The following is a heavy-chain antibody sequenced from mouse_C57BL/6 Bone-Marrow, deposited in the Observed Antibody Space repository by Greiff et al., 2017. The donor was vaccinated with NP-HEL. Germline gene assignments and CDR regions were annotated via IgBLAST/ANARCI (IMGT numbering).Heavy chain of an antibody. D-gene: IGHD1-1*01. CDR1: GYTFTSYW. CDR3: ARDPITTVVEDN. J-gene: IGHJ2*01. Sequence: QVQLQQPGAELVKPGASVKLSCKASGYTFTSYWMQWVKQRPGQGLEWIGEIDPSDSYTNSNQKFKGKATLTVDTSSSTAYMQLSSLTSEDTAVYYCARDPITTVVEDNWGQGTTLTVSS. V-gene: IGHV1-50*01. CDR2: IDPSDSYT.